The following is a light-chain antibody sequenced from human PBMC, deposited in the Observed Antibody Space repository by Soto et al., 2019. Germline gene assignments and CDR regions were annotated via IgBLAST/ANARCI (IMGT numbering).Light chain of an antibody. CDR3: QQYHNWPPQYT. Sequence: EIMMTQSPATLSVSPRERATLYCRASQTVARNLAWYQQKPGQAPRLLIHGASTRATGVSARFSGSGSGTEFTLTISSLQSEDFAVYYCQQYHNWPPQYTFGQGTKLQIK. J-gene: IGKJ2*01. CDR2: GAS. CDR1: QTVARN. V-gene: IGKV3-15*01.